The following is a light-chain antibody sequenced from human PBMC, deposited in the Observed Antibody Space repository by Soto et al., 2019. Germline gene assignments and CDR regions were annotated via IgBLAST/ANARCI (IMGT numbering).Light chain of an antibody. CDR3: QQYGNSPPYT. CDR2: GAS. J-gene: IGKJ2*01. CDR1: QSVSSSY. Sequence: EIVLTRSPGTLSLSPGERATVSCRASQSVSSSYLAWYQQKPGQAPRLLIYGASTRATGIPDRFSGSGSGTDFTLTISRLEPEDFAVYYCQQYGNSPPYTFGQGTKLEIK. V-gene: IGKV3-20*01.